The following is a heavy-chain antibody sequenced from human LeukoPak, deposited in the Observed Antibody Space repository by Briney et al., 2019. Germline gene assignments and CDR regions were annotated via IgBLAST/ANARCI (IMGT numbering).Heavy chain of an antibody. Sequence: GGSLRLSCAASGFTFSSYGMNWVRQAPGKGRGWVAVIWYDGSNKYYAGSVKGRFTISRDNSKNTLYLQMNSLRAEDTAVYYCAKGGIGTYYYDSSGYTLEHWGQGTLVTVSS. D-gene: IGHD3-22*01. CDR2: IWYDGSNK. V-gene: IGHV3-33*06. J-gene: IGHJ4*02. CDR3: AKGGIGTYYYDSSGYTLEH. CDR1: GFTFSSYG.